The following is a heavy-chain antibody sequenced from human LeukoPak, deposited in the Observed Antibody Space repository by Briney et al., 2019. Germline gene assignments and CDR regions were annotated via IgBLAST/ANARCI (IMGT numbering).Heavy chain of an antibody. CDR2: ISSSSSYI. Sequence: GGSLRLSCAASGFTFSSYSMNWVRQAPGKGLEWVSSISSSSSYIYYADSVKGRFTISRDNAKNSLYLQMNSLRAEDTAVYYCARRPLNYDSSGYHLDYWGQGTMVTVSS. CDR1: GFTFSSYS. J-gene: IGHJ3*01. CDR3: ARRPLNYDSSGYHLDY. V-gene: IGHV3-21*01. D-gene: IGHD3-22*01.